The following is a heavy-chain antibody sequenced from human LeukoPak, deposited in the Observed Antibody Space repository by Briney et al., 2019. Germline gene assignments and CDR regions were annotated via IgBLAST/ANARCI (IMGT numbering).Heavy chain of an antibody. D-gene: IGHD2-2*01. CDR3: ARSYRYCSSTSCSPY. J-gene: IGHJ4*02. CDR1: GFTFSSYA. CDR2: ISSSSSYT. V-gene: IGHV3-11*03. Sequence: AGGSLRLSCAASGFTFSSYAMSWVRQAPGKGLEWVSYISSSSSYTNYADSVKGRFTISRDNAKNSLYLQMNSLRAEDTAVYYCARSYRYCSSTSCSPYWGQGTLVTVSS.